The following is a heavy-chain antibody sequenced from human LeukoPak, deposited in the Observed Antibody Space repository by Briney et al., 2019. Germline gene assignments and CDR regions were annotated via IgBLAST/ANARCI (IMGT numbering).Heavy chain of an antibody. CDR3: ARDDCTNGVCYSDWFDP. Sequence: ASVNVSCKASGYTFTGYYMHWVRQAPGQGLEWMGWINPNSGGTNYARKFQGRVTMTRDTSISTAYMELSRLRSDDTAVYYCARDDCTNGVCYSDWFDPWGQGTLVTVSS. D-gene: IGHD2-8*01. CDR1: GYTFTGYY. CDR2: INPNSGGT. V-gene: IGHV1-2*02. J-gene: IGHJ5*02.